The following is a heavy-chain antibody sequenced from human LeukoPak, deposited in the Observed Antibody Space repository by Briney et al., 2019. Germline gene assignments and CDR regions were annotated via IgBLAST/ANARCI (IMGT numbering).Heavy chain of an antibody. CDR3: AKDVAKYYYGSGSHYTDY. CDR2: VSYDGSYK. CDR1: GFTFSNFA. D-gene: IGHD3-10*01. V-gene: IGHV3-30*04. Sequence: PGGSLRLSCAATGFTFSNFAMHWVRQAPGKGLEWVAVVSYDGSYKYYADSVKGRFTISRDNSKNTLYLQMNSLRAEDTAVYYCAKDVAKYYYGSGSHYTDYWGQGTLVTVSS. J-gene: IGHJ4*02.